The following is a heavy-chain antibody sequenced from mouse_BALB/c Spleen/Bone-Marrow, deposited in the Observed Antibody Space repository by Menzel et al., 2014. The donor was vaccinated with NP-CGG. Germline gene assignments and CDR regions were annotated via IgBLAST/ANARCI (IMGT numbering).Heavy chain of an antibody. J-gene: IGHJ2*01. CDR1: GYTFTNYW. CDR3: ARIYYYGRDY. V-gene: IGHV1-7*01. Sequence: VQLQQSGAELAKPGASVKMSCKASGYTFTNYWMHWVKQRPGQGLEWIGYINPSTGYTEYNQKFKDKATLTADKSSSTAYMQLSSLPSEDSAVYYCARIYYYGRDYWGQGTTLTVSP. D-gene: IGHD1-1*01. CDR2: INPSTGYT.